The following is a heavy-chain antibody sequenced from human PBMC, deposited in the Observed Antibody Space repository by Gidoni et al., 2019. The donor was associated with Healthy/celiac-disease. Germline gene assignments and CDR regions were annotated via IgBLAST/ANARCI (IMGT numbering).Heavy chain of an antibody. D-gene: IGHD6-13*01. Sequence: QVQLQVLGSGLVKPSETLSLTRTVSGRSISSYYWSWIRQPPGKGLEWIWYIYYSGSTNYNPSLKSRVPISVDTSKNQFSLKLSSVTAADTAVYYCARHGRGSSSWTSWFDPWGQGTLVTVSS. V-gene: IGHV4-59*08. CDR2: IYYSGST. CDR3: ARHGRGSSSWTSWFDP. J-gene: IGHJ5*02. CDR1: GRSISSYY.